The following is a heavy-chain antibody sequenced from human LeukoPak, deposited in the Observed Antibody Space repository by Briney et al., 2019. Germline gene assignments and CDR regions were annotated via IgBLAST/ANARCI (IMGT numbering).Heavy chain of an antibody. J-gene: IGHJ4*02. CDR2: IYPGDSDT. V-gene: IGHV5-51*01. Sequence: GESLKISCKGSGYSFTSYWIAWVRQMPGKGLEWMGIIYPGDSDTRYSPSFEGQVTISADKSFTTACLQWSSLKASDTAMYYCARQITDQSSGYDSIDYWGQGTLVTVSS. CDR3: ARQITDQSSGYDSIDY. CDR1: GYSFTSYW. D-gene: IGHD5-12*01.